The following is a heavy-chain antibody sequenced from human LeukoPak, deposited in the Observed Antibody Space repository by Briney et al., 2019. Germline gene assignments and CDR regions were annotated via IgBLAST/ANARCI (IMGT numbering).Heavy chain of an antibody. Sequence: PGGSPRLSCAASGFTFSSYGMHWVRQAPGKGLEWVAFIRYDGSNKYYADSVKGRFTISRDNSKNTLYLQMNSLRAEDTAVYYCAKDLPAYCGGDCYSPFDYWGQGTLVTVSS. V-gene: IGHV3-30*02. CDR3: AKDLPAYCGGDCYSPFDY. D-gene: IGHD2-21*01. CDR1: GFTFSSYG. CDR2: IRYDGSNK. J-gene: IGHJ4*02.